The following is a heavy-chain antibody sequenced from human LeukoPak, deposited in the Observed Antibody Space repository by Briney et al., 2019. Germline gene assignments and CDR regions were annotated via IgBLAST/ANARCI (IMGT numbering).Heavy chain of an antibody. V-gene: IGHV3-23*01. CDR1: GFTFSSYA. CDR3: AKTPLYGDYVSYFDY. CDR2: ISGSGGST. Sequence: SGGSLRLSCVASGFTFSSYAMSWVRQAPGKGLEWVSAISGSGGSTYYADSVKGRFTISRDNSKNTLYLQMNSLRAEDTAVYYCAKTPLYGDYVSYFDYWGQGTLVTVSS. D-gene: IGHD4-17*01. J-gene: IGHJ4*02.